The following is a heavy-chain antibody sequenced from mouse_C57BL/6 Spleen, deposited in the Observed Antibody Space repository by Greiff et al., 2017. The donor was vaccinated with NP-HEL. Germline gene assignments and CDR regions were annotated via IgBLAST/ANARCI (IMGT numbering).Heavy chain of an antibody. D-gene: IGHD1-1*01. J-gene: IGHJ4*01. CDR3: ARAYGSSYAMDY. CDR2: ISYSGST. CDR1: GYSITSGYD. Sequence: EVKVEESGPGMVKPSQSLSLTCTVTGYSITSGYDWHWIRHFPGNKLEWMGYISYSGSTNYNPSLKSRISITHDTSKNHFFLKLNSVTTEDTATYYCARAYGSSYAMDYWGQGTSVTVSS. V-gene: IGHV3-1*01.